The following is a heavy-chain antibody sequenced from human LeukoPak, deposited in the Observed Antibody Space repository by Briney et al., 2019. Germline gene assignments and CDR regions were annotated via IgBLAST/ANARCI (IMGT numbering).Heavy chain of an antibody. D-gene: IGHD5-24*01. CDR1: GGSISSYY. CDR2: IYYSGST. Sequence: SETLSLTCTVSGGSISSYYWSWIRQPPGKGLEWIGYIYYSGSTNYNPSLKSRVTISVDTSKNQFSLKLSSVTAADTAVYYCAKDKVEMATTPYYFDYWGQGTLVTVSS. V-gene: IGHV4-59*01. CDR3: AKDKVEMATTPYYFDY. J-gene: IGHJ4*02.